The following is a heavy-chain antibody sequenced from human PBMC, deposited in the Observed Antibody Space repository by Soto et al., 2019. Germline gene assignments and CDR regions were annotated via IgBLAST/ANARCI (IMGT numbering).Heavy chain of an antibody. J-gene: IGHJ4*02. CDR1: GFTFSDYY. D-gene: IGHD3-10*01. V-gene: IGHV3-11*05. Sequence: GGSLRLSCAASGFTFSDYYMSWIRQAPGKGLEWVSYISSSSSYTNYADSVKGRFTIPRDNAKNSLYLQMNSLRAEDTAVYYCARARMVRGVLRRYFDYWGQGTLVTVSS. CDR3: ARARMVRGVLRRYFDY. CDR2: ISSSSSYT.